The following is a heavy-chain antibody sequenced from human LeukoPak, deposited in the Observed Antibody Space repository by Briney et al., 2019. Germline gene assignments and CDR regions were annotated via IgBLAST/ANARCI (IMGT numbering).Heavy chain of an antibody. CDR1: GGSISSSNYY. CDR2: IYYSGST. V-gene: IGHV4-31*03. D-gene: IGHD1-26*01. Sequence: SETLSLTCTVSGGSISSSNYYWSWIRQHPGKGLEWIGYIYYSGSTYYNPSLKSRVTISVDTSKNQFSLKLSSVTAADTAVYYCARKVGRLPPDYWGQGTLVTVSS. CDR3: ARKVGRLPPDY. J-gene: IGHJ4*02.